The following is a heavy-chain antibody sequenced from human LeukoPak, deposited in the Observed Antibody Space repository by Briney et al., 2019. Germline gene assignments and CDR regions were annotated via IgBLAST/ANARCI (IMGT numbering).Heavy chain of an antibody. V-gene: IGHV4-39*01. CDR2: IYYSGST. Sequence: PSETLSLTCTVSGGSISSSDCYWGWIRQPPGTGLEWIASIYYSGSTYYNPSLKSRVTISVDTSKNQFSLKLSSVTAADTAVYYCARRRGLFDYWGQGTLVTVSS. J-gene: IGHJ4*02. D-gene: IGHD3-10*01. CDR1: GGSISSSDCY. CDR3: ARRRGLFDY.